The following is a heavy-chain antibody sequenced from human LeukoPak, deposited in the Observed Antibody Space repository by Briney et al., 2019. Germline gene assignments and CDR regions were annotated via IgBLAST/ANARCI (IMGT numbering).Heavy chain of an antibody. D-gene: IGHD5-18*01. Sequence: SETLSLTCTVSGGSISSSSYYWGWIRQPPGKGLEWIGSIYYSGSTYYNPSLKSRVTISVDTSKNQFSLKLSSVTAADTAVYYCAREISGYSYGYHFYYYYMDVWGKGTTVTVSS. V-gene: IGHV4-39*07. J-gene: IGHJ6*03. CDR3: AREISGYSYGYHFYYYYMDV. CDR1: GGSISSSSYY. CDR2: IYYSGST.